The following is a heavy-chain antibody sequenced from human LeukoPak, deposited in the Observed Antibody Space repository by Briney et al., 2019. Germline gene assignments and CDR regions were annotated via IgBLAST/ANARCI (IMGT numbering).Heavy chain of an antibody. Sequence: GGSLRLSCAASGFTFSSYEMNWVRQAPGKGLEWVSYISSSGSTIYYADSVKGRFTISRDNAKNSLYLQMNGLRAEDTAVYYCARGHSAGSAEYFQHWGQGTLVTVSS. D-gene: IGHD2-15*01. CDR3: ARGHSAGSAEYFQH. J-gene: IGHJ1*01. V-gene: IGHV3-48*03. CDR1: GFTFSSYE. CDR2: ISSSGSTI.